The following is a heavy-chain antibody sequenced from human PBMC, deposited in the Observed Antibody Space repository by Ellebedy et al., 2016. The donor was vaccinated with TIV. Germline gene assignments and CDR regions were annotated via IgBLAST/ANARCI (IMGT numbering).Heavy chain of an antibody. Sequence: GGSLRLSXAASGFTFSSYSMNWVRQAPGKGLEWVSSISSSSSYIYYADSVKGRFTISRDNAKNSLYLQMNSLRAEDTAVYYCAREAEGRRSVADLDAFDIWGQGTMVTVSS. V-gene: IGHV3-21*01. CDR2: ISSSSSYI. CDR3: AREAEGRRSVADLDAFDI. D-gene: IGHD6-19*01. CDR1: GFTFSSYS. J-gene: IGHJ3*02.